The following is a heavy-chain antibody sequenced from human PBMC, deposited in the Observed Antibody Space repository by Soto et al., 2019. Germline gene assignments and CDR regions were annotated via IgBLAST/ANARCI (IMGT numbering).Heavy chain of an antibody. CDR2: INAGNGNT. CDR1: GYTFTSYA. D-gene: IGHD3-3*01. V-gene: IGHV1-3*01. CDR3: ASQYYDFWSGYPGRIGY. J-gene: IGHJ4*02. Sequence: GASVKVSCKASGYTFTSYAMHWVRQAPGQRLEWMGWINAGNGNTKYSQKFQGRVTITRDTSASTAYMELSSLRSEDTAVYYCASQYYDFWSGYPGRIGYWGQGTLVTVSS.